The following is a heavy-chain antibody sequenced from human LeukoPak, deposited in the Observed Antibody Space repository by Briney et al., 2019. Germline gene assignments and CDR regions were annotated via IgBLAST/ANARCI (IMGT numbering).Heavy chain of an antibody. CDR3: VYKSPIGPCSY. CDR2: IYWDDDK. Sequence: ESGPTLVNPTQTLTLTCPFSRFSLSTTRAAVGWIRQPPGKALAWVALIYWDDDKRYGPSLESRVTISKDTSKNQVGVTITNLHPVDTATYYCVYKSPIGPCSYWGQGTLVTVSS. CDR1: RFSLSTTRAA. J-gene: IGHJ4*02. D-gene: IGHD2-15*01. V-gene: IGHV2-5*05.